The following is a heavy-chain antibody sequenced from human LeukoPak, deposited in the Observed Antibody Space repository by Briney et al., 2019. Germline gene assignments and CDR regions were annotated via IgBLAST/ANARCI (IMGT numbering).Heavy chain of an antibody. V-gene: IGHV3-15*01. CDR3: TWIDGRNQHFFMAV. D-gene: IGHD2-2*03. J-gene: IGHJ6*03. CDR1: GIPFSPAW. CDR2: IKSKGSGGTR. Sequence: TGGSLRLSCALSGIPFSPAWMGWVRQAPGQGLEWVGRIKSKGSGGTRDYAAPVQGRFTISRDDTKTAMYLQMNGLTTEDTAVYYSTWIDGRNQHFFMAVWGKGTTVTVSS.